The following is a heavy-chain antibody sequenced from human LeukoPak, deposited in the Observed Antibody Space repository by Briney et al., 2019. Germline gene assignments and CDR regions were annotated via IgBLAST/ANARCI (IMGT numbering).Heavy chain of an antibody. CDR3: GRICGGTACSTPY. Sequence: GGSLRLSCAASGFTFSNYWMHWVRQAPGKGLVWVSRINTDGSTTTYADSVKGRFTISRDNAKNTLYLQMNSLRAEDTAVYYCGRICGGTACSTPYWGQGTLVTVSS. J-gene: IGHJ4*02. D-gene: IGHD2-21*01. V-gene: IGHV3-74*01. CDR2: INTDGSTT. CDR1: GFTFSNYW.